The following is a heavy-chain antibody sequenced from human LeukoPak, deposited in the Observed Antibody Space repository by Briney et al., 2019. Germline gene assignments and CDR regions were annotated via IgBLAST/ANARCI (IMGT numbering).Heavy chain of an antibody. V-gene: IGHV3-73*01. J-gene: IGHJ4*02. Sequence: GGSLRLSCAASGFTFSDSAMHWVRQASRKGLEWVGRIRTKRNNYATAYAASVRGRFTISRDDSKNTAFLQMSSLKTEDTAVYYCTGRDDYGDYWGQGIVVTVSS. CDR3: TGRDDYGDY. CDR2: IRTKRNNYAT. CDR1: GFTFSDSA.